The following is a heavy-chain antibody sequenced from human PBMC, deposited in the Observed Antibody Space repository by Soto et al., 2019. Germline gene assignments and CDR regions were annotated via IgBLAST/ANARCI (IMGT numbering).Heavy chain of an antibody. V-gene: IGHV1-2*04. CDR3: ARSEYCSSTSCYYYYDMDV. CDR2: INPNSGGT. D-gene: IGHD2-2*01. J-gene: IGHJ6*02. CDR1: GYAFTGYH. Sequence: ASVNGSCKASGYAFTGYHSHWVRQAPGKGLEWMGWINPNSGGTNYAQKFQGWVTMTRDTSISTAYMELSRLRSDDTAVYYCARSEYCSSTSCYYYYDMDVWGQGTTVTVSS.